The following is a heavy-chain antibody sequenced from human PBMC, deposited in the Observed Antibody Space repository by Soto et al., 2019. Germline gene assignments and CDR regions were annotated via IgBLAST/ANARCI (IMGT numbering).Heavy chain of an antibody. Sequence: GSLRLSCAASGFTFSTYSMNWVRQAPGKGLEWVSSISRSSSYIYSADSVKGRFAVSRDNAKNSLYLQMNSLRAEDTAVYYCSRDPGHYYGSGTTGGVFDIWGQGTMVTVSS. CDR2: ISRSSSYI. V-gene: IGHV3-21*01. CDR3: SRDPGHYYGSGTTGGVFDI. J-gene: IGHJ3*02. D-gene: IGHD3-10*01. CDR1: GFTFSTYS.